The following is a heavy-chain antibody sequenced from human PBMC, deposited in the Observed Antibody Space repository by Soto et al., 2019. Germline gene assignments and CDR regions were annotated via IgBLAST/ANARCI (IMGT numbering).Heavy chain of an antibody. V-gene: IGHV4-4*02. Sequence: QVQLQESGPGLVKPSGTLSLTCAVSGGSISSSNWWSWVRQPPGKGLEWIGGIYHCGSTNYNPSLKRRVTISVDKSKNQFSLKLSSVTAADTAVYYCARVLGYSYGFDYWGQGTLVTVSS. D-gene: IGHD5-18*01. CDR2: IYHCGST. CDR3: ARVLGYSYGFDY. CDR1: GGSISSSNW. J-gene: IGHJ4*02.